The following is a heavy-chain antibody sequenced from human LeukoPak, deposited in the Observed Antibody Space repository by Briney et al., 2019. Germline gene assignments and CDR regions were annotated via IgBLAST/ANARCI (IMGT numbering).Heavy chain of an antibody. J-gene: IGHJ4*02. CDR2: ISYDGSNK. D-gene: IGHD3-10*01. CDR3: ARDGRVYYASGTHYYIDY. V-gene: IGHV3-30-3*01. Sequence: GGSLRLSFAASGFTFSSYPTHWVRQAPGKGLEWVGVISYDGSNKYYADSVKGRFTISRDNSKNTLYLQVNSLRAEDTAVYYCARDGRVYYASGTHYYIDYWGQGTLVTVSS. CDR1: GFTFSSYP.